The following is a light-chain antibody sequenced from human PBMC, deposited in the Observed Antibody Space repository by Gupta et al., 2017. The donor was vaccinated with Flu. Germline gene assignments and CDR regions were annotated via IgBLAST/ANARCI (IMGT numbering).Light chain of an antibody. CDR2: DAS. Sequence: PSSLSASVGDRVTITCRASQGISNYLAWYQQKPGKVPKLLIYDASTVQSGVPSRFIGSGSGTXFTLTIXSLQPEDDATYYCQKENNAPNTFGXGTKLEIK. V-gene: IGKV1-27*01. CDR1: QGISNY. CDR3: QKENNAPNT. J-gene: IGKJ2*01.